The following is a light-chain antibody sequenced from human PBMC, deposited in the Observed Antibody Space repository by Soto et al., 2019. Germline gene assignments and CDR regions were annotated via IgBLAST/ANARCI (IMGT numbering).Light chain of an antibody. CDR1: QSVDIN. CDR3: QQYRNWPRT. J-gene: IGKJ1*01. CDR2: GAS. V-gene: IGKV3-15*01. Sequence: EIVLTQSPATLSVSPGDRVTLSCRASQSVDINFAWYQQRAGQAPRLLVYGASTKATDMPGRFSGRGSGTEFTLTINNLQSEDFAVYYCQQYRNWPRTFGQGTKVEIK.